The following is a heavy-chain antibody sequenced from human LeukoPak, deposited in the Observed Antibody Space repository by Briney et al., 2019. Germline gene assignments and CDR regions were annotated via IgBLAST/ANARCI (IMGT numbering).Heavy chain of an antibody. Sequence: PSETLSLTCTVSGGSISSGDYYWSWIRQPPGKGLEWIGYIYYSGSTYYNPSLKRRVTISVDTSKNQFSLKLSSVTAADTAVYNCARSRRTYYDFWSGPPPPFDYWGQGTLVTVSS. CDR3: ARSRRTYYDFWSGPPPPFDY. D-gene: IGHD3-3*01. CDR2: IYYSGST. V-gene: IGHV4-30-4*01. CDR1: GGSISSGDYY. J-gene: IGHJ4*02.